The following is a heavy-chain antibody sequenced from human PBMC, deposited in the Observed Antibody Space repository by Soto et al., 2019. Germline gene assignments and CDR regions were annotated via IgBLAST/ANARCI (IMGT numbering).Heavy chain of an antibody. D-gene: IGHD3-3*01. CDR1: GFTFSSYA. V-gene: IGHV3-23*01. J-gene: IGHJ4*02. CDR2: ISGSGGST. Sequence: GGSLRLSCAASGFTFSSYAMSWVRQAPGKGLEWVSAISGSGGSTYYADSVKGRFTISRDNPKNTLYLQMNSLRAGDTAVYYCAKGDFWSGHAGGPFDYWGQGTLVTVSS. CDR3: AKGDFWSGHAGGPFDY.